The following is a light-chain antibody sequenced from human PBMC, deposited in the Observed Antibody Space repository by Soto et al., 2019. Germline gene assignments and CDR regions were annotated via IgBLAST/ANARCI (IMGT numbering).Light chain of an antibody. CDR2: AAS. J-gene: IGKJ4*01. CDR1: QSISSY. V-gene: IGKV1-39*01. Sequence: DIQVNEFPSALCASVGDRVTSTWLGSQSISSYLNWYQQKPGKDPKLLIYAASSLQSGVPSRFSGSGSGTDFTLTISSLQPEDFATYYCQQSYSTPSLTFGGGTKVDIK. CDR3: QQSYSTPSLT.